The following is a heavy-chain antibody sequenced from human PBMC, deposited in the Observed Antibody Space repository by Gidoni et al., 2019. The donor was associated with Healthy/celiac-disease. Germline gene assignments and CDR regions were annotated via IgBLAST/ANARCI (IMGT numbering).Heavy chain of an antibody. D-gene: IGHD3-3*01. Sequence: QVQLVESGGGVVKPGRYVRRSWAAAGFTFSSYGMHWVRQAPGKGLEWVAVIWYDGSNKYYADSVKGRFTISRDNSKNTLYLQMNSLRAEDTAVYYCARGGPIDFWSPMDVWGQGTTVTVSS. CDR3: ARGGPIDFWSPMDV. J-gene: IGHJ6*02. V-gene: IGHV3-33*01. CDR2: IWYDGSNK. CDR1: GFTFSSYG.